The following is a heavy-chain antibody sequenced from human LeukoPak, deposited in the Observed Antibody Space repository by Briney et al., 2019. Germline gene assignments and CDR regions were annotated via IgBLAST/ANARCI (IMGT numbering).Heavy chain of an antibody. D-gene: IGHD1-26*01. CDR3: ASLSGSYSEMPYYYYGMDV. J-gene: IGHJ6*02. CDR1: GGSFSGYY. Sequence: SETLSLTCAVYGGSFSGYYWSWIRQPPGKGLEWIGYIYYSGSTNYNPSLKSRVTISVDTSKNQFSLKLSSVTAADTAVYYCASLSGSYSEMPYYYYGMDVWGQGTTVTVSS. CDR2: IYYSGST. V-gene: IGHV4-59*01.